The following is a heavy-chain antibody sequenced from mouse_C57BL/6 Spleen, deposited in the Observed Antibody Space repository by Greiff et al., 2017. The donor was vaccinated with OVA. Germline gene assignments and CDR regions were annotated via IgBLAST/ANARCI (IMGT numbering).Heavy chain of an antibody. CDR3: TSAANWDGGDY. CDR2: IDPENGDT. D-gene: IGHD4-1*01. V-gene: IGHV14-4*01. J-gene: IGHJ2*01. CDR1: GFNIKDDY. Sequence: VQLQQSGAELVRPGASVKLSCTASGFNIKDDYMHWVQQRPEQSLAWIGWIDPENGDTEYASKFQGKATITADTTSNTAYLQLSSLTSEDTAVYYCTSAANWDGGDYWGQGTTLTVSS.